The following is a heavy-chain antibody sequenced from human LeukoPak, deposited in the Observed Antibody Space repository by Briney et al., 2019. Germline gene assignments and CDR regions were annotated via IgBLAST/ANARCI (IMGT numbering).Heavy chain of an antibody. CDR3: AKAESWYPYGSGSPPGY. V-gene: IGHV3-23*01. CDR2: ISGSGGST. Sequence: AGGSLRLSCAASGFTFSSYAMSWVRQAPGKGLERVSAISGSGGSTYYADSVKGRFTISRDNSKNTLYLQMNSLRAEDTAVYYCAKAESWYPYGSGSPPGYWGQGTLVIVSS. CDR1: GFTFSSYA. D-gene: IGHD3-10*01. J-gene: IGHJ4*02.